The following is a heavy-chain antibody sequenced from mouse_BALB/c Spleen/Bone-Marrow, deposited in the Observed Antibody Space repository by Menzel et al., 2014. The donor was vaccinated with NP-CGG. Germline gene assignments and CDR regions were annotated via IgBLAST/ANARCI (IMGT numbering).Heavy chain of an antibody. Sequence: VQLQQSGAELVKPGASVKLSCTASGFNIKNTYIHWVKQRPEQGLEWIGRIDPANVNTKYDPKFQGKATITADTSSNTAYLQLSSLTSEDTAVYYCATCYYGSSLFAYWVQGTLVTASA. J-gene: IGHJ3*01. CDR2: IDPANVNT. CDR1: GFNIKNTY. V-gene: IGHV14-3*02. D-gene: IGHD1-1*01. CDR3: ATCYYGSSLFAY.